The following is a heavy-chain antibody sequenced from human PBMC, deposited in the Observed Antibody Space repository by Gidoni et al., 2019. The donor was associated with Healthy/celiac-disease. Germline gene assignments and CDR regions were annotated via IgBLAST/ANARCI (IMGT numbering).Heavy chain of an antibody. V-gene: IGHV4-59*01. D-gene: IGHD2-21*02. CDR3: AREEVVTADGAFDI. Sequence: QVQLQESGPGLVKPSATLSLTCTVSGGSISSYYWSWIRQPPGKGLEWIGYIYYSGSTNYNPSLKSRVTISVDTSKNQFSLKLSSVTAADTAVYYCAREEVVTADGAFDIWGQGTMVTVSS. J-gene: IGHJ3*02. CDR2: IYYSGST. CDR1: GGSISSYY.